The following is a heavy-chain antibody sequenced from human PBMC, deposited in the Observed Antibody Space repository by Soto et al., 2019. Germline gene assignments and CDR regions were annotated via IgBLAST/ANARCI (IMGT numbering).Heavy chain of an antibody. CDR3: AKKVNSGSGSQYFDY. V-gene: IGHV3-23*01. D-gene: IGHD3-10*01. Sequence: PLGSLSLSCVASGFTFSSYSMILVRQAPGNGLALVSGFRAGGDDGTTYYADSVKGRFTISRDNSKNTLFLQMNSLRAEDTAIYYCAKKVNSGSGSQYFDYFGQGTLVTVSS. J-gene: IGHJ4*02. CDR1: GFTFSSYS. CDR2: FRAGGDDGTT.